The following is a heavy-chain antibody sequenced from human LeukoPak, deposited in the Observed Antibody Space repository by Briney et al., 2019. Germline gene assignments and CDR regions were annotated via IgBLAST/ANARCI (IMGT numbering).Heavy chain of an antibody. CDR3: ARGLRLPSRSTPAVPHV. J-gene: IGHJ6*04. D-gene: IGHD2-2*01. CDR1: GGSFSDYY. V-gene: IGHV4-34*01. CDR2: INHSGTT. Sequence: SETLSLTCAVYGGSFSDYYWNWIRQPPGKGLEWIWEINHSGTTNYNPSLKSRVTISVDTSKNQFSLRLRAVTAADTAVYHCARGLRLPSRSTPAVPHVWGKGTTVTVSA.